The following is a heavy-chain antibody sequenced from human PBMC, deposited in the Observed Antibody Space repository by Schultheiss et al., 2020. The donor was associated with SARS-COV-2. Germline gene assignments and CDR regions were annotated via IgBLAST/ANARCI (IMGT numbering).Heavy chain of an antibody. J-gene: IGHJ6*03. CDR1: GGSIGRSGYY. CDR2: IYYSGST. V-gene: IGHV4-61*05. CDR3: ARVMQATITSGYYYYYYMDV. D-gene: IGHD5-12*01. Sequence: SETLSLTCSVSGGSIGRSGYYWGWIRQSPGKGLEWIGYIYYSGSTNYNPSLKSRVTISVDTSKNQFSLKLSSVTAADTAVYYCARVMQATITSGYYYYYYMDVWGKGTTVTVSS.